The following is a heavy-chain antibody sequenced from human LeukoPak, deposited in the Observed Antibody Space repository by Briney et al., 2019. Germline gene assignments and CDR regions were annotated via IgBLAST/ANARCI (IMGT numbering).Heavy chain of an antibody. CDR3: VRGGALYYDFWD. D-gene: IGHD3-3*01. Sequence: ASVKVSCKASGYTFTGYYMHWVRQAPGQGLEWMGWINPNSGGTDYAQTFQGRFTMTRDTSITTAYMELSRLKFDDTAVYYCVRGGALYYDFWDWGQGTLVTVSS. CDR2: INPNSGGT. CDR1: GYTFTGYY. J-gene: IGHJ4*02. V-gene: IGHV1-2*02.